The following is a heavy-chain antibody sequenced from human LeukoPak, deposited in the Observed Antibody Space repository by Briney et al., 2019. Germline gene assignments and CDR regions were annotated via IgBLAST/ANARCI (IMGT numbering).Heavy chain of an antibody. V-gene: IGHV4-4*07. Sequence: SETLSPSCTQPLDSISSYYWSWIRQPAGKGLEWIGRIYTSGSTNYNPSLKSRVTMSVDTSKNQFSLKLSSVTAADTAVYYCATVDCSGGSCYIGDYWGQGTLVTVSS. CDR3: ATVDCSGGSCYIGDY. CDR2: IYTSGST. CDR1: LDSISSYY. J-gene: IGHJ4*02. D-gene: IGHD2-15*01.